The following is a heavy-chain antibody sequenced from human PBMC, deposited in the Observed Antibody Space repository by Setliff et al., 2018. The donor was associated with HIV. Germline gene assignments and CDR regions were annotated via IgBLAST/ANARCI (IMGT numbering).Heavy chain of an antibody. Sequence: PSETLSLTCAVSGDSINSDRWWSWVRQPPGEGLEWIDQIHHSGTTNYNPSLSSRVTLSMDKSKNQFSLTLTSVTAADTAVYFCARSLAGLMNYFDYWGQGMLVTSPQ. J-gene: IGHJ4*02. CDR2: IHHSGTT. CDR1: GDSINSDRW. V-gene: IGHV4-4*02. CDR3: ARSLAGLMNYFDY. D-gene: IGHD6-19*01.